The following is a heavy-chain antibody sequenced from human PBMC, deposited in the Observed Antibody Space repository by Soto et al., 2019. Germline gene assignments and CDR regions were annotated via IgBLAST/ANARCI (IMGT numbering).Heavy chain of an antibody. CDR2: ISHDGNKE. V-gene: IGHV3-30*18. CDR1: GFNFRNYR. J-gene: IGHJ4*02. D-gene: IGHD2-21*01. Sequence: GGALRLSCAGSGFNFRNYRIHWVRQAPGKGLEWVAVISHDGNKEYYADSVKGRFTVSRDNSKKTVYLQMNSLRAEDTAMYYCANVDPSITILCGFDYRGPGTPVTVSS. CDR3: ANVDPSITILCGFDY.